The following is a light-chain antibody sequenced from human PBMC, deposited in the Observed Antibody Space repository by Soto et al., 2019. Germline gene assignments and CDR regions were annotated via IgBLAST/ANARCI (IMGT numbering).Light chain of an antibody. Sequence: DIQMTQSPSSLSASVGDRVTITCRASQSVSTYVNWYHQKPGKAPKLLIYAASSLQGGVPSRFSGSGSGTDFPLTIGSLQPEDFATYFCQQTYKSPWTFGQGTTVDFK. V-gene: IGKV1-39*01. CDR3: QQTYKSPWT. CDR1: QSVSTY. CDR2: AAS. J-gene: IGKJ1*01.